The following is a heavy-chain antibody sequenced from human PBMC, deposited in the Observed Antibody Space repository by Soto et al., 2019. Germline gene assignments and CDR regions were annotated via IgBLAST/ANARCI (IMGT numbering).Heavy chain of an antibody. CDR2: IWYDGSNK. D-gene: IGHD3-10*01. J-gene: IGHJ5*02. CDR3: ARDLFGYYGSWSSNWFDP. CDR1: GFTFSSYG. V-gene: IGHV3-33*01. Sequence: QVQLVESGGGVVQPGRSLRLSCAASGFTFSSYGMHWVRQAPGKGLEWVAVIWYDGSNKYYADSVKGRFTISRDNSKNTVYLQMNSRRAEVTAVYYCARDLFGYYGSWSSNWFDPWGQGTLVTVSS.